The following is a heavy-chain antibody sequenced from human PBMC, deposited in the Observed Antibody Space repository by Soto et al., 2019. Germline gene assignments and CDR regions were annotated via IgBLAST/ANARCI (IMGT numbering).Heavy chain of an antibody. CDR3: ARVRYCSGGSCYGDHY. CDR2: ISSSSSTI. D-gene: IGHD2-15*01. CDR1: GFTFSSYS. V-gene: IGHV3-48*01. Sequence: EVQLVESGGGLVQPGGSLRLSCAASGFTFSSYSMNWVRQAPGKGLEWVSYISSSSSTIYYADSVKGRFTISRDNAKNSLYRQMNSLRAEDTAVYYCARVRYCSGGSCYGDHYWGQGTLVTVSS. J-gene: IGHJ4*02.